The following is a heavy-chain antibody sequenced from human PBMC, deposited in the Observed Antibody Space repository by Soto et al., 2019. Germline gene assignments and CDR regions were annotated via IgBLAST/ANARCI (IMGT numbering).Heavy chain of an antibody. CDR3: ARGRELVVITTFAY. CDR2: IYYSGST. V-gene: IGHV4-31*03. CDR1: GGSISSGGYY. J-gene: IGHJ4*02. D-gene: IGHD3-22*01. Sequence: SETLSLTCTVSGGSISSGGYYWSWIRQHPGKGLEWIGYIYYSGSTYYNPSLKSRVTISVDTSKNQFSLKLSSVTAADTAVYYCARGRELVVITTFAYWAQGTPVPVSS.